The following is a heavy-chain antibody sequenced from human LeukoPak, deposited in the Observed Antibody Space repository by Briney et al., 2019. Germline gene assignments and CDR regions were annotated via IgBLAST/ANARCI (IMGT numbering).Heavy chain of an antibody. Sequence: PGGSLRLSCAASGFTFRDYAMHWVRQAPGKGLEWVAVIWFDGSDDYYADSVKGRFTISRDNSKNTLFLLMNSLRGDDTAAYYCAGGSETFDGAFDPWGQGTLVTVSS. J-gene: IGHJ5*02. V-gene: IGHV3-33*01. CDR3: AGGSETFDGAFDP. CDR1: GFTFRDYA. CDR2: IWFDGSDD. D-gene: IGHD3-10*01.